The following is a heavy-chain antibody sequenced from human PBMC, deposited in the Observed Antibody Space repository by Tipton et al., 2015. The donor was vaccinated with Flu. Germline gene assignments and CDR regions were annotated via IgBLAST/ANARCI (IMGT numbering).Heavy chain of an antibody. Sequence: SLRLSCAASGFTFSSYAMSWVRQTPGKGLEWVSGISSGGYDTYYADSVKGRFTISRDNSKNTVHLRMNSLRAEDTAIYYCAKETQRIGLPLFDYWGQETLVTVSS. CDR3: AKETQRIGLPLFDY. CDR2: ISSGGYDT. CDR1: GFTFSSYA. V-gene: IGHV3-23*01. D-gene: IGHD3/OR15-3a*01. J-gene: IGHJ4*02.